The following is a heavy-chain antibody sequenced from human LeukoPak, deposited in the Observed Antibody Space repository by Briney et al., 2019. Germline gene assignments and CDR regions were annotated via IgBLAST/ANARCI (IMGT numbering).Heavy chain of an antibody. Sequence: ASVKVSCKASGYTFTGYYMHWVRQAPGQGLEWMGWINPNSGGTNYAQKFQGRVTMTRDTSTSTVYMELSSLRSEDTAVYYCARAPGATSHDAFDIWGQGTMVTVSS. CDR1: GYTFTGYY. J-gene: IGHJ3*02. CDR2: INPNSGGT. D-gene: IGHD5-24*01. CDR3: ARAPGATSHDAFDI. V-gene: IGHV1-2*02.